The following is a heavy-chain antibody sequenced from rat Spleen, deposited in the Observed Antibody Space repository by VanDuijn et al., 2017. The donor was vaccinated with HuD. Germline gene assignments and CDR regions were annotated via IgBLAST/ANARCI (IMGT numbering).Heavy chain of an antibody. J-gene: IGHJ2*01. D-gene: IGHD1-6*01. CDR2: LWNTGGT. V-gene: IGHV2-41*01. CDR1: GFSPTSNN. CDR3: ARQDVYYGSEVY. Sequence: QVQLKESGPGLVQPSQTLSLTCTVAGFSPTSNNVHWVRQPPGKGLEWMGVLWNTGGTRYNSALKSRLSISRDTSKSQVFLKMDSLRSADTATYYCARQDVYYGSEVYWGQGVMVTVSS.